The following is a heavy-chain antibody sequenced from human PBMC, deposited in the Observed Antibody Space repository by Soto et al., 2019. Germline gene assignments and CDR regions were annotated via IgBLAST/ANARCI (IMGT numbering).Heavy chain of an antibody. D-gene: IGHD4-17*01. CDR2: TRNKANSYTT. Sequence: EVQLVESGGGLVQPGGSLRLSCAASGFTFSDHYMDWVRQAPGKGLEWVGRTRNKANSYTTEYAASVKGRFTISRDDSKNPLYLQMNSLKTEDTAVYYCARTTPYWYFDLWGRGTLVTVSS. CDR1: GFTFSDHY. V-gene: IGHV3-72*01. CDR3: ARTTPYWYFDL. J-gene: IGHJ2*01.